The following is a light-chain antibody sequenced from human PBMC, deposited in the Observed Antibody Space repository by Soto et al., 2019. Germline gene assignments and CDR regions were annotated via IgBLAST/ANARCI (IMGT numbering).Light chain of an antibody. J-gene: IGKJ5*01. CDR3: QQYVISVT. V-gene: IGKV3D-15*01. Sequence: EIVMTQSPATLSVSPGERATLYCRASQSVGSDLAWYQQKPGQAPRLLIYGASTRATGIPERFSGSGSGTDFTLTISRLEPQDSAMYYCQQYVISVTFGQGTRLEIK. CDR1: QSVGSD. CDR2: GAS.